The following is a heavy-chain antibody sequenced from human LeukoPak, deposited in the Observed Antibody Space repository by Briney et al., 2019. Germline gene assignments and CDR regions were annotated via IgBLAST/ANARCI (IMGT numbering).Heavy chain of an antibody. V-gene: IGHV3-15*07. J-gene: IGHJ4*02. CDR3: TTWLGSSWYPGFDY. Sequence: GGSLRLSCAASGFTFSNAWMNWVRQAPGKGLEWVGRIKSKTDGGTTDYAAPVKGRFTISRDDSKNTLYLQMNSLKTEDTAMYYCTTWLGSSWYPGFDYWGQGTLVTVSS. CDR1: GFTFSNAW. D-gene: IGHD6-13*01. CDR2: IKSKTDGGTT.